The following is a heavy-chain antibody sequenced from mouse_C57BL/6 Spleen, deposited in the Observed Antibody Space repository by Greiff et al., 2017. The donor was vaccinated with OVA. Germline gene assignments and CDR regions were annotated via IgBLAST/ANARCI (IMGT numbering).Heavy chain of an antibody. Sequence: QVHVKQSGAELVKPGASVKMSCKASGYTFTTYHMEWVKQNHGKSLEWIGNFHPYNDDTKYNEKFKGKATLTVEKSSSTVYLELSRLTSDDSAVYYCAIYYRYDGAYWGQGTLVTVSA. CDR3: AIYYRYDGAY. V-gene: IGHV1-47*01. D-gene: IGHD2-2*01. CDR1: GYTFTTYH. CDR2: FHPYNDDT. J-gene: IGHJ3*01.